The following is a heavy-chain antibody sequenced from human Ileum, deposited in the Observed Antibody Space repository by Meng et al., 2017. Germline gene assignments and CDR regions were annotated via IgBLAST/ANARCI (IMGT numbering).Heavy chain of an antibody. Sequence: HLVEAVGGLFHPWWFLGTSCAASRITVRFNYMTWVRQAPEKGLEWVSLLYSGGSTYYTDSVKGRFTISRDNSKNTLFLQMNSLRSEDTALYYGARSLGAGNAFDIWGQGTMVTVSS. D-gene: IGHD1-26*01. V-gene: IGHV3-66*02. CDR2: LYSGGST. CDR1: RITVRFNY. J-gene: IGHJ3*02. CDR3: ARSLGAGNAFDI.